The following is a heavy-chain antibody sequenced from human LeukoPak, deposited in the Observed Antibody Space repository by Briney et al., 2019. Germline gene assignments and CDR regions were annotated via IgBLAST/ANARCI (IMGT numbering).Heavy chain of an antibody. D-gene: IGHD4-17*01. CDR3: ARGASGVYTVTTSWFDP. Sequence: ASVKVSCKASGYTFTGYYMHWVRQAPGQGLEWMGWINPNSGGTNYAQKFQGRVTMTRDTSISTAYMELSRLRSDDTAVYYCARGASGVYTVTTSWFDPWGQGTLATVSS. CDR2: INPNSGGT. J-gene: IGHJ5*02. CDR1: GYTFTGYY. V-gene: IGHV1-2*02.